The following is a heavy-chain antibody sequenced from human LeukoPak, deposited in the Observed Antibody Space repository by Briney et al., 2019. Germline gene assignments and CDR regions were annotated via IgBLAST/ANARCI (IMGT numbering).Heavy chain of an antibody. V-gene: IGHV2-5*02. Sequence: ESGPTLVEPTQTLTLTCTFSGFSLSTNGVGVGWIRQPPGKALEWLAVIYWDNDKRYNPSLNSRLAITKDTSRNQVVLTMTNMDPVDTATYYCAHRLPSGSPWPFGYFDYWGQETLATVSS. J-gene: IGHJ4*02. CDR1: GFSLSTNGVG. D-gene: IGHD3-3*01. CDR3: AHRLPSGSPWPFGYFDY. CDR2: IYWDNDK.